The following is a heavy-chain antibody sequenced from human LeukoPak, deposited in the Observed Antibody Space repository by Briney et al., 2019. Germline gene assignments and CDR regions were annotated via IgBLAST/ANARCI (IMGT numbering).Heavy chain of an antibody. Sequence: SVKVSCKASGGTFSSYTISWVRQAPGQGLEWMGRIIPILGIANYAQKFQGRVTITADKSTSTVYMELSSLRSEDTAAYYCARGEGSGWYLSFDYWGQGTLVTVSS. V-gene: IGHV1-69*02. J-gene: IGHJ4*02. CDR3: ARGEGSGWYLSFDY. D-gene: IGHD6-19*01. CDR1: GGTFSSYT. CDR2: IIPILGIA.